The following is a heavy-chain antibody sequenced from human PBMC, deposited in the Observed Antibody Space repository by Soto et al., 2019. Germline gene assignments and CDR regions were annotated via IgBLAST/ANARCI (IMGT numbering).Heavy chain of an antibody. D-gene: IGHD1-1*01. CDR3: SYSRNDDGTCGCMDY. J-gene: IGHJ4*02. V-gene: IGHV3-23*01. Sequence: EVQLLESGGGLLKPGGSLRLSCAASGFTFSSYSMNWVRQAPGKGLEWVSAISGSGDSTYYADSVKGRFTISRDNSKNTQFPQMIKLRAEDTEVNYVSYSRNDDGTCGCMDYWGQGTLVTVSS. CDR2: ISGSGDST. CDR1: GFTFSSYS.